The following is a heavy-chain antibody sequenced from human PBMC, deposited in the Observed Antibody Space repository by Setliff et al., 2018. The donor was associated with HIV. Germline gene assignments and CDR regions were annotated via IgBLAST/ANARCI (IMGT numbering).Heavy chain of an antibody. CDR1: GFTFDDEA. CDR3: ARAVVAYGDLYYFDY. Sequence: ALRLSCAASGFTFDDEAMNWVRQAPGQGLEGVSGISWNSGSIGYADSVKGRFTISRDNAKNSLYLQMDSLRAEDTALYYCARAVVAYGDLYYFDYWGQGTLVTVSS. V-gene: IGHV3-9*01. CDR2: ISWNSGSI. D-gene: IGHD4-17*01. J-gene: IGHJ4*02.